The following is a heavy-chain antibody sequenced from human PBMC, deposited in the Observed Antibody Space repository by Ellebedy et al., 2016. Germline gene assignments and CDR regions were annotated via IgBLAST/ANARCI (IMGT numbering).Heavy chain of an antibody. J-gene: IGHJ4*02. CDR2: ISYDGSNE. Sequence: GESLKISCAASGFTFSNYRMHWVRQAPGKGLEWVAGISYDGSNEFYADSVKGRFTISRDNSKNTLYLQINSLRPEDTAVFYCARAGDVIAGDPLYYFDYWGQGTRVTVSS. V-gene: IGHV3-30*03. CDR3: ARAGDVIAGDPLYYFDY. D-gene: IGHD2-15*01. CDR1: GFTFSNYR.